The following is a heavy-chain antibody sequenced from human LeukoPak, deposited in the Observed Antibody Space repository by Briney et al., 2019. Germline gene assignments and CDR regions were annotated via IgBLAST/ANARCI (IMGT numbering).Heavy chain of an antibody. J-gene: IGHJ3*02. V-gene: IGHV3-30*02. CDR2: IGRDATTK. CDR1: GFSFRISG. Sequence: GGSLRLSCAASGFSFRISGMHWVRQAPGEGLEWVAFIGRDATTKYYADSVKGRFIISGDSSYNTAYLQMNSLGAEDTAVYYCAKDFPLYGAFDIWGQGTMVTVSS. D-gene: IGHD3-10*01. CDR3: AKDFPLYGAFDI.